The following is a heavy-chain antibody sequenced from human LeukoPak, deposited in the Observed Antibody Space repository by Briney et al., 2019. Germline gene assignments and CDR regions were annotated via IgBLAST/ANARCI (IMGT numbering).Heavy chain of an antibody. CDR1: GYTFTSYA. D-gene: IGHD3-10*01. J-gene: IGHJ6*02. Sequence: VASVKVSRKASGYTFTSYAMHWVRQAPGQRLEWMGWINAGNGNTKYSQKFQGRVTITRDTSASTAYMELSSLRSEDTAVYYCAREDYGSGSWPMDVWGQGTTVTVSS. V-gene: IGHV1-3*01. CDR3: AREDYGSGSWPMDV. CDR2: INAGNGNT.